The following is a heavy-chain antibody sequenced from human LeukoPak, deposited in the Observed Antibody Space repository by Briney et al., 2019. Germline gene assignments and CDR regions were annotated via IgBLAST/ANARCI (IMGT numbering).Heavy chain of an antibody. V-gene: IGHV4-4*02. Sequence: SGTLSLTCAVSGGSISNNNWWSWVRQPPGMGLEWIGEIYHGGSTNYNPSLKSRVTISVDSSKNQFSLKLSSVTAADTAVYYCARGLRRGYGSGSYIAQWGQGTLVTVSS. CDR1: GGSISNNNW. J-gene: IGHJ4*02. D-gene: IGHD3-10*01. CDR3: ARGLRRGYGSGSYIAQ. CDR2: IYHGGST.